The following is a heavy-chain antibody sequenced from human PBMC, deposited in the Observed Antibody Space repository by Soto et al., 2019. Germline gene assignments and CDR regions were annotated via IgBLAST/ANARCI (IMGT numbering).Heavy chain of an antibody. Sequence: QITLKESGPTLVKPTQTLTLTRTFSGFSLSTSGVGVGWIRQPPGKALEWLALIYGDDDKRYSPSLKSRLTITKDTSKNQVVLTMTNMDLVDTATYYCAHRRQAYYYGSGSHWFDPWGQGTLVTVSS. V-gene: IGHV2-5*02. CDR3: AHRRQAYYYGSGSHWFDP. CDR1: GFSLSTSGVG. J-gene: IGHJ5*02. CDR2: IYGDDDK. D-gene: IGHD3-10*01.